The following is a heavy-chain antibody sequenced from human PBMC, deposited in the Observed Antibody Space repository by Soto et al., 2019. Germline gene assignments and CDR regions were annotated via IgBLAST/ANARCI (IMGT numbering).Heavy chain of an antibody. Sequence: GGSLRLSCAASGFTFSSYAMHWIRQAPGKGLEWVAVISYDGSNKYYADSVRGRFTISRDNSKNTLYLQMNSLRAEDTAVYYCARSPYSSGLRNWFDPWGQGTLVTVSS. CDR3: ARSPYSSGLRNWFDP. CDR2: ISYDGSNK. J-gene: IGHJ5*02. CDR1: GFTFSSYA. V-gene: IGHV3-30-3*01. D-gene: IGHD6-19*01.